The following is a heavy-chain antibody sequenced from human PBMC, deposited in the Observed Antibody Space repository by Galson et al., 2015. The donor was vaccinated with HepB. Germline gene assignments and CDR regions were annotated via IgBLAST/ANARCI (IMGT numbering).Heavy chain of an antibody. CDR2: IQHVGSPI. Sequence: SLRLSCAASGLTFRRSGMHWVRQAPGKGLEWLAVIQHVGSPIRYADSVKGRFTVSRDNSKKTLDLEMNNLRAEATAVYSGARETSRIVCHACDIWGQGTMVTVS. D-gene: IGHD2-2*01. CDR3: ARETSRIVCHACDI. CDR1: GLTFRRSG. V-gene: IGHV3-33*01. J-gene: IGHJ3*02.